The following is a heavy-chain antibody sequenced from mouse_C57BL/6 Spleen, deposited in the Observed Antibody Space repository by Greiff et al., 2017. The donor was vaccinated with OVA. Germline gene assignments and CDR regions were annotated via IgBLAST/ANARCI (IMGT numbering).Heavy chain of an antibody. CDR2: IYPGSGST. D-gene: IGHD1-1*01. CDR1: GYTFTSYW. Sequence: QVQLQQPGAELVKPGASVKMSCKASGYTFTSYWITWVKQRPGQGLEWIGDIYPGSGSTNYNEKFKSKATLTVDTSSSTAYMQLSSLTSEDSSAYYCARTGSSSYYAMDYWGQGTSVTVSS. J-gene: IGHJ4*01. V-gene: IGHV1-55*01. CDR3: ARTGSSSYYAMDY.